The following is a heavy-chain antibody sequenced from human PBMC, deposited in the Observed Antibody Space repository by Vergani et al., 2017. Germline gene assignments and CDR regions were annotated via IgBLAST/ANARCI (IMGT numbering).Heavy chain of an antibody. CDR3: ARVLRGPILSYYYGSGSSYGMDV. D-gene: IGHD3-10*01. CDR2: IIPIFGTA. J-gene: IGHJ6*02. Sequence: QVQLVQSGAEVKKPGSSVKVSCKASGGTFSSYAISWVRQAPGQGLEWMGGIIPIFGTANYAQKFQGRVTITADESTSTAYMELSSLRSEDTAVYYCARVLRGPILSYYYGSGSSYGMDVWGQGTTVTVSS. CDR1: GGTFSSYA. V-gene: IGHV1-69*01.